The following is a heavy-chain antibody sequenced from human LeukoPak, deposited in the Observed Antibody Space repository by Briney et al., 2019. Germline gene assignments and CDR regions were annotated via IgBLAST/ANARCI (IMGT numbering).Heavy chain of an antibody. CDR2: IYYSGST. CDR3: ARLVAVAGVFDY. D-gene: IGHD6-19*01. V-gene: IGHV4-39*02. CDR1: GGSISSSNYY. Sequence: SETLSLTCTVSGGSISSSNYYWGWVRQPPGKGLEWIGNIYYSGSTYYNPSLKSRVTISVDTSKNHFSLKLSSVTAADTAVYYCARLVAVAGVFDYWGQGTLVTVSS. J-gene: IGHJ4*02.